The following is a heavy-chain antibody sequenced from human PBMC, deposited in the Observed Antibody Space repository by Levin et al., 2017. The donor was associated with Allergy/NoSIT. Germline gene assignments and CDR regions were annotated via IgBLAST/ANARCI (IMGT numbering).Heavy chain of an antibody. J-gene: IGHJ6*03. D-gene: IGHD2-2*01. Sequence: SETLSLTCTVSGGSISSSSYYWGWIRQPPGKGLEWIGSIYYSGSTYYNPSLKSRVTISVDTSKNQFSLKLSSVTAADTAVYYCAMRGDRYQLPWGHYYYYMDGWGKGTTVTVSS. CDR3: AMRGDRYQLPWGHYYYYMDG. CDR2: IYYSGST. CDR1: GGSISSSSYY. V-gene: IGHV4-39*01.